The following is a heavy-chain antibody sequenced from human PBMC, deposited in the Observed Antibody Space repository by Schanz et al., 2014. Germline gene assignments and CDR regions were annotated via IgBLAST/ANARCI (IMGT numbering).Heavy chain of an antibody. V-gene: IGHV1-69*09. CDR1: GGTFSSYA. CDR3: ARENKDYDSILNKFFHYGLDL. J-gene: IGHJ6*02. D-gene: IGHD3-3*02. CDR2: IIPILGME. Sequence: QVQLVQSGADVKKPGASVKVSCKASGGTFSSYAFSWVRQAPGQGLEWMGKIIPILGMENYAQKFQGRVTITADISTSTAYMDLSSLRSDDTAVYYCARENKDYDSILNKFFHYGLDLWGQGTTVTVSS.